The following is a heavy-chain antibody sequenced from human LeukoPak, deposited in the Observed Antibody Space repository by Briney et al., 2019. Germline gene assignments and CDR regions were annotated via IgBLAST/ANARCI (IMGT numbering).Heavy chain of an antibody. CDR3: ARDRTTVTTGYYGMDV. CDR2: INPNTGVT. V-gene: IGHV1-2*02. CDR1: GYTFTGYY. D-gene: IGHD4-17*01. J-gene: IGHJ6*02. Sequence: GASVKVSCKASGYTFTGYYMHWVRQAPGQGLEWMGWINPNTGVTNYAQKFQGRVTLTRDTSIITAYMELTRLRSDDTAMYYCARDRTTVTTGYYGMDVWGQGTTLTVS.